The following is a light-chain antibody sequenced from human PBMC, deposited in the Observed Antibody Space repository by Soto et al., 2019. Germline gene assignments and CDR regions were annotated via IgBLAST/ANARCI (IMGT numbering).Light chain of an antibody. J-gene: IGKJ2*01. CDR3: QQYNNSPLYT. CDR2: GAS. CDR1: QGVSSN. Sequence: EIVMTQSPATLSVSPGERATLSCRASQGVSSNLAWYQQKPGQAPRLLIYGASTRATGIPARFSGSGSGTEFSLTIRSLQSEDFAVYYCQQYNNSPLYTFGQATKLEIK. V-gene: IGKV3-15*01.